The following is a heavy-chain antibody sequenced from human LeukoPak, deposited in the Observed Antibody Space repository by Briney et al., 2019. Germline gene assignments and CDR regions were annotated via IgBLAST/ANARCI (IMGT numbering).Heavy chain of an antibody. CDR1: GGSINSHY. V-gene: IGHV4-59*08. J-gene: IGHJ4*02. CDR3: VRRDNTGWNYFDY. CDR2: IYYKGNT. Sequence: PSETLFLTCTVSGGSINSHYWSWIRQPPGKGLEWIGDIYYKGNTNYNPSLKSRVTISVDTSKNHLSLKLTSVLAADTAIYYCVRRDNTGWNYFDYWGQGILVTVSS. D-gene: IGHD6-19*01.